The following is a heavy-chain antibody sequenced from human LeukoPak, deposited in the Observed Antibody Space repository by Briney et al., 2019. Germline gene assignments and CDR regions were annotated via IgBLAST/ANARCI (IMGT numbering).Heavy chain of an antibody. CDR3: AKGVAARQINCFDP. CDR2: ISGSAGST. J-gene: IGHJ5*02. CDR1: GFTFSSYA. V-gene: IGHV3-23*01. Sequence: PGGSLRLSCAASGFTFSSYAMTWVRQAPGKGLEWVSAISGSAGSTYYADSVKGRFTISRDNSKNTLYLQMNSLRAEDTAVYYCAKGVAARQINCFDPWGQGTLVTVSS. D-gene: IGHD6-6*01.